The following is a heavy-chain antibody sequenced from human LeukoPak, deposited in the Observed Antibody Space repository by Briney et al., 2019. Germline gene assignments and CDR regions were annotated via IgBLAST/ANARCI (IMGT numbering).Heavy chain of an antibody. V-gene: IGHV1-8*01. D-gene: IGHD3-3*01. Sequence: ASVKVSCKASGYTFTSYDINWVRQATGQGLDCMGWMNPNSGNTGYAQKFQGRVTMTRNTSISTAYMELSSLRSEDTAVYYCARGGTIFGVVKSWGQGTLVTVSS. CDR3: ARGGTIFGVVKS. J-gene: IGHJ4*02. CDR2: MNPNSGNT. CDR1: GYTFTSYD.